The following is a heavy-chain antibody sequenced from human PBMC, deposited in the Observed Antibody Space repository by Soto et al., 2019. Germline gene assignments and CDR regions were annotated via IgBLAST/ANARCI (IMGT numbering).Heavy chain of an antibody. D-gene: IGHD3-9*01. J-gene: IGHJ4*02. CDR2: IYYSGST. V-gene: IGHV4-31*01. Sequence: SETLSLTCTVSGGSISSGGYYWSWIRQHPGKGLEWIGYIYYSGSTYYNTSLESLVTISVDTSKNQFSLKLSSVTAADTAVYYCARESYDILTGYSSAGYYFDYWGQGTLVTVSS. CDR1: GGSISSGGYY. CDR3: ARESYDILTGYSSAGYYFDY.